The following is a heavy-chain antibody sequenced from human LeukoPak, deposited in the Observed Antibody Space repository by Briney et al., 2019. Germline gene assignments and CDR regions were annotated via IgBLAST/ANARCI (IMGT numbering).Heavy chain of an antibody. CDR2: IYTRGST. D-gene: IGHD4-17*01. V-gene: IGHV4-4*07. J-gene: IGHJ4*02. CDR3: ARGYGDYDLYYFDS. Sequence: SETLSLTCTVSGDSISSYYWSWIRQPAGKGLEWIGRIYTRGSTNYNPSLKSRVTISVDKSKNQFSLKLRSVTAADTAVYYCARGYGDYDLYYFDSWGQGTLVTVSS. CDR1: GDSISSYY.